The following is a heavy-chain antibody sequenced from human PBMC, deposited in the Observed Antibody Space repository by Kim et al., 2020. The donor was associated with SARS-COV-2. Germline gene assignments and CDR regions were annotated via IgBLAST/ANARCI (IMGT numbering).Heavy chain of an antibody. CDR1: GFTFSSYA. CDR2: ISYDGSNK. V-gene: IGHV3-30*04. CDR3: ARDPHKGGIAVAAPDY. D-gene: IGHD6-19*01. Sequence: GGSLRLSCAASGFTFSSYAMHWVRQAPGKGLEWVAVISYDGSNKYYADSVKGRFTISRDNSKNTLYLQMNSLRAEDTAVYYCARDPHKGGIAVAAPDYWG. J-gene: IGHJ4*01.